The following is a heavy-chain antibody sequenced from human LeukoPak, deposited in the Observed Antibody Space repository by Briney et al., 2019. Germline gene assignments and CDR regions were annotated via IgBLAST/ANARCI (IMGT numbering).Heavy chain of an antibody. CDR2: IYPGDSDI. J-gene: IGHJ3*02. V-gene: IGHV5-51*01. D-gene: IGHD3-22*01. CDR3: ARATDYYDSSGSRKSDAFDI. CDR1: GYSFTNYW. Sequence: GESLKISCKGSGYSFTNYWIAWVRQMPGKVLEWMGIIYPGDSDIRYSPSFQGQVTISADKSISSAYLQWSSLKASDTTMYYCARATDYYDSSGSRKSDAFDIWGQGTMVTVSS.